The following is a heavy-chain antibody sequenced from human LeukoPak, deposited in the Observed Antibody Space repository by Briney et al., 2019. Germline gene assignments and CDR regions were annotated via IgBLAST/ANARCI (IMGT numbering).Heavy chain of an antibody. CDR2: IYYSGGT. CDR3: ARGAPYLGYWSGGSCHPVYY. D-gene: IGHD2-15*01. J-gene: IGHJ4*02. CDR1: GGSISSYC. V-gene: IGHV4-59*01. Sequence: SETLSLTCTVSGGSISSYCWSWIQQPPGKGLEWIGYIYYSGGTNYNPSLKSRVTISVDTSKNQFSLKLSSVTAADTAVYYCARGAPYLGYWSGGSCHPVYYWGQGTLVTVSS.